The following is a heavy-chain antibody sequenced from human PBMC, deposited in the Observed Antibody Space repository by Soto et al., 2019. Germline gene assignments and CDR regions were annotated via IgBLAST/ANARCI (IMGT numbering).Heavy chain of an antibody. D-gene: IGHD1-1*01. V-gene: IGHV3-74*01. J-gene: IGHJ4*02. CDR1: GFTFSAYW. CDR2: ISDDGSTA. Sequence: GESLKISCAVSGFTFSAYWMHWVRQVPGKGLTWVSRISDDGSTATYADSVKGRFVISRDNAKNSLHLEMNTLRVDDSGLYYCARGPRVSSTGTGAHWGRGTLVTVSS. CDR3: ARGPRVSSTGTGAH.